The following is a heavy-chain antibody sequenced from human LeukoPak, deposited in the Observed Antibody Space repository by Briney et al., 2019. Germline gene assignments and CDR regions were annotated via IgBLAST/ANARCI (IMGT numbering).Heavy chain of an antibody. V-gene: IGHV1-2*02. J-gene: IGHJ3*02. CDR2: INPNSGGT. Sequence: ASVKVSCKASGYTFTGYYMHWVRQAPGQGLQWMGWINPNSGGTNYAQKFKGRVTMTRDTSISTAYMELSRLRSDDTAVYYCARGGLYYYGSGSYSAFDIWHQGTMVIVSS. CDR1: GYTFTGYY. D-gene: IGHD3-10*01. CDR3: ARGGLYYYGSGSYSAFDI.